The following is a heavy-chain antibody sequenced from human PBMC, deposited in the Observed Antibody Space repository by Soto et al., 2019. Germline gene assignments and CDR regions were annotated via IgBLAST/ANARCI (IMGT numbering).Heavy chain of an antibody. CDR1: GFKFSNYA. V-gene: IGHV3-23*01. Sequence: EVQLLESGGAVVQPGGSLRLSCAASGFKFSNYAMSWVRQAPGKGLEWVSTIGGTDGDSDGVPWYEDSVKGRFTISRDSSANTLFLHMDNLRAEDSALYYCVKRGRNWGAFDFWGQGTTVVVSS. CDR3: VKRGRNWGAFDF. D-gene: IGHD7-27*01. J-gene: IGHJ3*01. CDR2: IGGTDGDSDGVP.